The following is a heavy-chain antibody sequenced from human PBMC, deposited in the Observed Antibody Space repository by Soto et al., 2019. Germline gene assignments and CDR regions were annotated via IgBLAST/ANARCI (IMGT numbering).Heavy chain of an antibody. V-gene: IGHV4-4*07. CDR3: ARDQGVAAAGITWFDP. CDR2: IHSSGST. J-gene: IGHJ5*02. Sequence: SDTLSLTCTVSGASMNSYHWSWIRQPAGKGLEWIGHIHSSGSTNYNPTLKSRVTMSVDTSKNQFSLRLMSLTAADTAVYYCARDQGVAAAGITWFDPWGQGSLVTVSS. D-gene: IGHD6-13*01. CDR1: GASMNSYH.